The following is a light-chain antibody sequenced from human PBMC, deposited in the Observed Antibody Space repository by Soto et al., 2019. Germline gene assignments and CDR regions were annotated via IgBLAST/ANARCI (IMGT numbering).Light chain of an antibody. CDR1: ISNIGGNS. J-gene: IGLJ1*01. CDR2: DDN. V-gene: IGLV1-51*01. CDR3: GSWDSSLSAYV. Sequence: QAVLTQPPGVSAAPGQEGAISCSVIISNIGGNSVYWYQQLPGTARKLLIYDDNKRPSGIPDRFSGSKSGTSATLGITGFQTGDEAGYYCGSWDSSLSAYVFRTGTKV.